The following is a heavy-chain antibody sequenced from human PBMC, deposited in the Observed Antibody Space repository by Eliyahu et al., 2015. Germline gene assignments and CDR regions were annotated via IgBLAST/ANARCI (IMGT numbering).Heavy chain of an antibody. V-gene: IGHV3-48*04. J-gene: IGHJ4*02. CDR2: ISSPGDTI. CDR3: ARXRSGNYYDSSGYLDYFDY. CDR1: GFPFVRXS. D-gene: IGHD3-22*01. Sequence: EVQLVESGGGLVQPGGSLRVSCXASGFPFVRXSLTWVRXAPGXGLGWVSYISSPGDTIFYAXSVKGRFTISRDNAKNSLYLQMNSLRAEDTAVYYCARXRSGNYYDSSGYLDYFDYWGQGTLVTVSS.